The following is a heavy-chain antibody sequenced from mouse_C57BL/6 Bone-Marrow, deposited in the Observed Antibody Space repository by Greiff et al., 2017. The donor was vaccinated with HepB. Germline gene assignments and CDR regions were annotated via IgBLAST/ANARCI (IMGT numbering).Heavy chain of an antibody. CDR1: GFNIKDDY. D-gene: IGHD1-1*01. CDR3: TTTVVAPVAY. J-gene: IGHJ3*01. CDR2: IDPENGDT. V-gene: IGHV14-4*01. Sequence: EVQRVESGAELVRPGASVKLSCTASGFNIKDDYMHWVKQRPEQGLEWIGWIDPENGDTEYASKFQGKATITADTSSNTAYLQLSSLTSEDTAVYYCTTTVVAPVAYWGQGTLVTVSA.